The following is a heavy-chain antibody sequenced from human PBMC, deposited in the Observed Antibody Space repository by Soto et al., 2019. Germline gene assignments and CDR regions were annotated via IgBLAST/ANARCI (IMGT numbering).Heavy chain of an antibody. J-gene: IGHJ4*02. CDR1: GFSFGGYA. CDR3: AKGSRGYSGYVFDY. V-gene: IGHV3-23*01. D-gene: IGHD5-12*01. Sequence: EVQLLESGGGSVQPGGSLRLSCAASGFSFGGYAMNWVRQAPGKGLEWVSSISGSGATTYYADSVKGRFTISRDNSKNTVYLQMNSLRAEDTALYYCAKGSRGYSGYVFDYWGQGALVTVSS. CDR2: ISGSGATT.